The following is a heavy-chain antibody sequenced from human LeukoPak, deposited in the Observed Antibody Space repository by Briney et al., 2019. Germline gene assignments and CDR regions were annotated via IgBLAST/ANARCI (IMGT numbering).Heavy chain of an antibody. CDR3: AREYMDV. CDR2: ITNGGGT. CDR1: GFTFSSYG. J-gene: IGHJ6*03. Sequence: PGGSLRLSCAASGFTFSSYGMSWVRQAPGKGLEWVSGITNGGGTYYGDSVKGRFTISRDNSKNTLYLQMNSLRAEDTAVYYCAREYMDVWGKGTTVTISS. V-gene: IGHV3-23*01.